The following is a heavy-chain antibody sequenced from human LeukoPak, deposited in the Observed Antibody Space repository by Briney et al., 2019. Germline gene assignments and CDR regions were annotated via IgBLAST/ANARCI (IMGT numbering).Heavy chain of an antibody. J-gene: IGHJ4*02. Sequence: SGGSLRLSCAASGFIFTDYDLHWVRQPPGKGLEWVSVFGIAGDTYYADSVKGRFTISRDVAKNPLYLQMNNLRAGDTAVYYCVRTNGGTYYDYWGQGTLVTVSS. CDR3: VRTNGGTYYDY. V-gene: IGHV3-13*01. D-gene: IGHD1-26*01. CDR2: FGIAGDT. CDR1: GFIFTDYD.